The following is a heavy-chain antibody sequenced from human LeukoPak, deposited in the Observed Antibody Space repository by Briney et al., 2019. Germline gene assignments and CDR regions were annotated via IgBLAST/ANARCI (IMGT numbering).Heavy chain of an antibody. CDR2: IYTSGST. J-gene: IGHJ4*02. Sequence: SETLSLTCTVSGGSISSGSYYWSWIRQPAGKGLEWIGRIYTSGSTNYNPSLKSRVTISVDTSKNQFSLKLSSVTAAGTAVYYCARERDSSSWYDIDYWGQGTLVTVSS. D-gene: IGHD6-13*01. V-gene: IGHV4-61*02. CDR3: ARERDSSSWYDIDY. CDR1: GGSISSGSYY.